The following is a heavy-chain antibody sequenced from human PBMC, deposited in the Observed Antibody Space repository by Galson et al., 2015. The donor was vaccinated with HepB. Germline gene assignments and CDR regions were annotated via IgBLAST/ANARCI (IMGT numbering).Heavy chain of an antibody. CDR1: GFKFSSYG. CDR2: ISYDESKK. V-gene: IGHV3-33*06. Sequence: SLRLSCAASGFKFSSYGMHWVRQAPGKGLEWVAVISYDESKKYYADSVKGRFTISRDNSKNTLYLQMNSLRAEDTAVCYCAKASRKSGSYQGYGMDVWGQGTTVTVSS. CDR3: AKASRKSGSYQGYGMDV. D-gene: IGHD1-26*01. J-gene: IGHJ6*02.